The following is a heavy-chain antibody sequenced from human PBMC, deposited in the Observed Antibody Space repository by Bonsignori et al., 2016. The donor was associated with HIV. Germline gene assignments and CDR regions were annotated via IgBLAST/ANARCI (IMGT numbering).Heavy chain of an antibody. CDR3: ARRTAVRAIDY. CDR2: IGNSGSPI. V-gene: IGHV3-11*01. J-gene: IGHJ4*02. Sequence: RQAPGKGLEWVSYIGNSGSPIYYADSVKGRFTISRDNAKNSLYLQMDSLRVEDTAVYYCARRTAVRAIDYWGQGTLVTVSS. D-gene: IGHD1-26*01.